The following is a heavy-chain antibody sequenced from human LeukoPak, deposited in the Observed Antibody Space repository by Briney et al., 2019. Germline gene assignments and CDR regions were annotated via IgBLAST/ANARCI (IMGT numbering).Heavy chain of an antibody. CDR2: INSDGSYI. CDR1: GFTFSSYW. V-gene: IGHV3-74*01. J-gene: IGHJ6*02. D-gene: IGHD3-10*02. CDR3: GKDLHYYVAMDV. Sequence: GGTLRLSCAASGFTFSSYWMHWVRQAPGKGLVWVSRINSDGSYISYADSVKGRFTISRDNAKNSLYLQMNSLRGEDTALYYCGKDLHYYVAMDVWGQGTTVTVSS.